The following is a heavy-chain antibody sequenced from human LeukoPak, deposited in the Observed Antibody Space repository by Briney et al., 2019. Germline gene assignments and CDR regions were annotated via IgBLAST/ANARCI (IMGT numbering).Heavy chain of an antibody. V-gene: IGHV4-34*01. CDR1: GGSFSGYY. D-gene: IGHD6-13*01. CDR2: INHSGST. J-gene: IGHJ4*02. CDR3: ARALYSSSWYVY. Sequence: SETLSLTCAVCGGSFSGYYWSWIRQPPGKGLEWIGEINHSGSTNYNPSLKSRVTISVDTSKNQFSLKLSSVTAADTAVYYCARALYSSSWYVYWGQGTLVTVSS.